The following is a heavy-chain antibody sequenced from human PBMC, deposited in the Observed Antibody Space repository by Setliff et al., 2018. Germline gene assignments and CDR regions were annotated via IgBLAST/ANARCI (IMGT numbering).Heavy chain of an antibody. J-gene: IGHJ4*02. D-gene: IGHD2-8*01. CDR3: LRLVRYCTKIACQATSGDEV. CDR1: GYTLSNSI. Sequence: GASVMVSCKASGYTLSNSILSWVRQAPGQGLEWMGWISAYNGKTYFAQKFQDRITLTTDTSTNTGYLELRGLRSDDTAVYYCLRLVRYCTKIACQATSGDEVWGLGTLVTVSS. CDR2: ISAYNGKT. V-gene: IGHV1-18*01.